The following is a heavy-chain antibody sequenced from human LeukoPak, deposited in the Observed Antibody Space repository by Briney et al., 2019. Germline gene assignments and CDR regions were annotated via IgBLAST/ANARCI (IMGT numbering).Heavy chain of an antibody. D-gene: IGHD3-10*01. CDR2: ISGSGSRT. V-gene: IGHV3-23*01. J-gene: IGHJ4*02. CDR3: ARGYGSGTPFDY. Sequence: QPGGSLRLSCAASGFTFSSYALTWVRQAPGKGLEWVSGISGSGSRTYYADSVKGRFTISRGNSKNTLYLQMNSLSPEDSAIYYCARGYGSGTPFDYWGQGTQVTVSS. CDR1: GFTFSSYA.